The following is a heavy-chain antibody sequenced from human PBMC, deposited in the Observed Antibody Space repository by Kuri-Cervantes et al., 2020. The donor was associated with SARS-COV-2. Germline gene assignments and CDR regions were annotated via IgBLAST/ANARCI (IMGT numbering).Heavy chain of an antibody. CDR2: ISSSSSYI. J-gene: IGHJ4*02. Sequence: GESLKISCAASGFTFSSYSMNWVRQAPGKGLEWVSSISSSSSYIYYADSVKGRFTISRDNAKNSLYLQMNSLRAEDTALYHCARKFCSGGSCYYLFDYWGQGTLVTVSS. CDR3: ARKFCSGGSCYYLFDY. D-gene: IGHD2-15*01. CDR1: GFTFSSYS. V-gene: IGHV3-21*04.